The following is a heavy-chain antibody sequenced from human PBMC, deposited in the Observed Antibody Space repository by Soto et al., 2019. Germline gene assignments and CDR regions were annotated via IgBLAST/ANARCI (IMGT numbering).Heavy chain of an antibody. Sequence: SETLSLTCAVYGGSFSGYYWSWIRQPPGEGLEWIGEIHHSGSTNYNPSLKSRVTISVDTSKNQFSLKLTSVTAADTAVYYCARGGRYCSGESCYDYWGQGTLVTVSS. CDR3: ARGGRYCSGESCYDY. CDR1: GGSFSGYY. CDR2: IHHSGST. J-gene: IGHJ4*02. V-gene: IGHV4-34*01. D-gene: IGHD2-15*01.